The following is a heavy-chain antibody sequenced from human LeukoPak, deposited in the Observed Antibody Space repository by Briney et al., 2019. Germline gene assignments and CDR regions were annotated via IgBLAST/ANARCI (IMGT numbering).Heavy chain of an antibody. CDR2: IYYSGST. J-gene: IGHJ5*02. CDR1: GGSISSGGYY. V-gene: IGHV4-31*03. D-gene: IGHD1-14*01. CDR3: ARVSPGNNWFDP. Sequence: SETLSLTCTVSGGSISSGGYYWSWIRQHPGKGLEWIGYIYYSGSTYYNPSLKSRVTISVDTSKNQFSQKLSSVTAADTAVYYCARVSPGNNWFDPWGQGTLVTVSS.